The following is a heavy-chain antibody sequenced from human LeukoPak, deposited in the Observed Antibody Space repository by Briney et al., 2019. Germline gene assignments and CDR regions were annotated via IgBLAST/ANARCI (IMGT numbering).Heavy chain of an antibody. CDR3: AKGVRRSSDYSSPVDY. V-gene: IGHV3-74*01. CDR2: INSDGSST. CDR1: GFTFSSYW. Sequence: TGGSLRLSCAASGFTFSSYWMHWVRQAPGKGLVWVSRINSDGSSTSYADSVKGRFTISRDNSRNTLYLQMNSLRAEDTAVYYCAKGVRRSSDYSSPVDYWGQGTLVTVSS. D-gene: IGHD3-22*01. J-gene: IGHJ4*02.